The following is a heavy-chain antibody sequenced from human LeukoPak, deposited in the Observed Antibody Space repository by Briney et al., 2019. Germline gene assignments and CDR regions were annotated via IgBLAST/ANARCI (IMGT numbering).Heavy chain of an antibody. CDR3: ARLMYSCGCFEY. CDR2: IYYSGST. Sequence: SETLSLTCTVSGGSISSSSYYWGWIRQPPGKGLEWIGSIYYSGSTYYNPSLKSRVTMSVDTSKNQFSLKLSSATAADTAVYYCARLMYSCGCFEYWGQGTLVTVSS. D-gene: IGHD6-19*01. V-gene: IGHV4-39*01. CDR1: GGSISSSSYY. J-gene: IGHJ4*02.